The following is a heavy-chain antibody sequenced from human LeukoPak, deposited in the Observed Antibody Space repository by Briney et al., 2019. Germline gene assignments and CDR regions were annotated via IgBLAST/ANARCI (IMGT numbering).Heavy chain of an antibody. CDR2: ILDSGST. D-gene: IGHD6-19*01. CDR3: AGARKWLVIF. J-gene: IGHJ4*02. Sequence: PSETLSLTCTVSGGSISGYYWSWIRQSPGRELEWIGNILDSGSTDYNPYLKSRVTISVDTSKNQFSLRMTSVTAADTAVYYCAGARKWLVIFWGQGTLVTVSS. CDR1: GGSISGYY. V-gene: IGHV4-59*08.